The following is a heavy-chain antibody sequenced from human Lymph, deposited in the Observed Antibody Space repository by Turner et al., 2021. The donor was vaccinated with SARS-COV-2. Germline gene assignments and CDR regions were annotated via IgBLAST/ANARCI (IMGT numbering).Heavy chain of an antibody. CDR3: AKGDGYPPHGLLDP. Sequence: QVQLVQSGAEVKKPGASVKFSCKASGYTFTSYDIHWVRQATGQGLEWMGWMNPNSGYTGYAQKFQGRVTMTRNTSISTAYMELNSLTSDDTAVDYCAKGDGYPPHGLLDPWGQGTLVTVSS. V-gene: IGHV1-8*01. CDR1: GYTFTSYD. D-gene: IGHD6-25*01. CDR2: MNPNSGYT. J-gene: IGHJ5*02.